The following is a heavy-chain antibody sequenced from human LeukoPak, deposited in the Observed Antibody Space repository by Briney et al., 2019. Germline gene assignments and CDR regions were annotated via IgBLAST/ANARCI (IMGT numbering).Heavy chain of an antibody. J-gene: IGHJ4*02. Sequence: SETLSLTCTVSGGFISSSSYYWGWIRQPPGKGLEWIGSIYYSGSTYYNPSLKSRVTISVDTSKNQFSLKLSSVTAADTAVYYCARLFSGWYVDYWGQGTLVTVSS. V-gene: IGHV4-39*01. D-gene: IGHD6-19*01. CDR3: ARLFSGWYVDY. CDR1: GGFISSSSYY. CDR2: IYYSGST.